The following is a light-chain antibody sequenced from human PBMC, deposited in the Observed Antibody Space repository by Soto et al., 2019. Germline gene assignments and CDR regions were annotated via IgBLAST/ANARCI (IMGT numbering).Light chain of an antibody. CDR3: QQLNTFPLT. CDR1: QSVSNNY. J-gene: IGKJ4*01. Sequence: EIVLTQSPGTLSLSPGERATLSCRASQSVSNNYLAWYQQKPGQAPRLLIYGASNRATGIPDRFSGSGSGTDFTLTISRLEHEDFATYSCQQLNTFPLTFGGGTKVDIK. V-gene: IGKV3-20*01. CDR2: GAS.